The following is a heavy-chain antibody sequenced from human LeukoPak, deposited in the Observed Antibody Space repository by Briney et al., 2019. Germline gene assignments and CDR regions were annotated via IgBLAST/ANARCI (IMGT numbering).Heavy chain of an antibody. J-gene: IGHJ5*02. CDR3: ARGPATYYYDSSGYFDP. CDR1: GGSISSGGYS. Sequence: PSETLSLTCAVSGGSISSGGYSWSWIRQPPGKGLEWIGYIYHSGSTNYNPSLKSRVTISVDTSKNQFSLKLSSVTAADTAVYYCARGPATYYYDSSGYFDPWGQGTLVTVSS. D-gene: IGHD3-22*01. CDR2: IYHSGST. V-gene: IGHV4-30-2*01.